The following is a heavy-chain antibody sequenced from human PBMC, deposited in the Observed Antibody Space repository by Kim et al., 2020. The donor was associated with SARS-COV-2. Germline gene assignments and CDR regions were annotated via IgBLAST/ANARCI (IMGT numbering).Heavy chain of an antibody. CDR1: GFTFSGSA. V-gene: IGHV3-73*01. Sequence: GGSLRLSCAASGFTFSGSAMHWVRQASGKGLEWVVRIRSKTNNYATAYAASVKGRFTISRDDSKNTAYLQMNSLKTEDTAVYYCTRTSGWYPMDVWGQGTTVTVSS. CDR2: IRSKTNNYAT. J-gene: IGHJ6*02. CDR3: TRTSGWYPMDV. D-gene: IGHD6-19*01.